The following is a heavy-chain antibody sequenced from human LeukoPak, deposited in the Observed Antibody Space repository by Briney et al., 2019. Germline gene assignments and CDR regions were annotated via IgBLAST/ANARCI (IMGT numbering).Heavy chain of an antibody. D-gene: IGHD6-6*01. CDR1: GGTFSSYA. CDR2: IIPIFGTA. CDR3: ATVGFFHYSSSPPAYAFDI. V-gene: IGHV1-69*01. Sequence: ASVKVSCKASGGTFSSYAISWVRQAPGQGLEWMGGIIPIFGTANYAQKFQGSVTITADESTSTAYMELSSLRSEDTAVYYCATVGFFHYSSSPPAYAFDIWGQGTMVTVSS. J-gene: IGHJ3*02.